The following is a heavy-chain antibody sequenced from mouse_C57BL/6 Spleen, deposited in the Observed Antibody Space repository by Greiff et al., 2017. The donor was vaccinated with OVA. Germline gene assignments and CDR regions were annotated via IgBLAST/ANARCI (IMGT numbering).Heavy chain of an antibody. CDR1: GYTFTSYW. CDR3: ARPYYDYDVDYAMDY. CDR2: IDPSDSYT. Sequence: QVQLQQPGAELVRPGTSVKLSCKASGYTFTSYWMHWVKRRPGQGLGWTGVIDPSDSYTNYNQKFKGKATLTVDTSSSTAYMQLSSLTSEDSAVYYCARPYYDYDVDYAMDYWGQGTSVTVSS. D-gene: IGHD2-4*01. V-gene: IGHV1-59*01. J-gene: IGHJ4*01.